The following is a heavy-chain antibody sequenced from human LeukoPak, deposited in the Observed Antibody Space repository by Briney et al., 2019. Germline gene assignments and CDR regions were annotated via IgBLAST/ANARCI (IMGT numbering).Heavy chain of an antibody. V-gene: IGHV3-23*01. Sequence: GGSLRLSCAASGFTFSSYAMSWVRQAPGKGLEWVSAISGSGGGTYYADSVKGRFTISRDNSKNTLYLQMNSLRAEDTAVYYCWFRYQLLSIDYWGQGTLVTVSS. CDR3: WFRYQLLSIDY. D-gene: IGHD2-2*01. CDR1: GFTFSSYA. J-gene: IGHJ4*02. CDR2: ISGSGGGT.